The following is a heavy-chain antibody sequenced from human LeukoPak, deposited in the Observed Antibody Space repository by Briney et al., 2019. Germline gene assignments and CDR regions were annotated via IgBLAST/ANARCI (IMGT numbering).Heavy chain of an antibody. J-gene: IGHJ3*02. CDR2: IYYTGST. CDR1: GFTFSDYY. Sequence: PGGSLRLSCAASGFTFSDYYMSWIRQPPGKGLEWIGYIYYTGSTYYNPSLKRRVTSSVDTSTNQFSRKLSSGTASDTAVYYCASVPHGGGLGDGFDIWGQGTMVTVSS. V-gene: IGHV4-30-4*08. CDR3: ASVPHGGGLGDGFDI. D-gene: IGHD3-16*01.